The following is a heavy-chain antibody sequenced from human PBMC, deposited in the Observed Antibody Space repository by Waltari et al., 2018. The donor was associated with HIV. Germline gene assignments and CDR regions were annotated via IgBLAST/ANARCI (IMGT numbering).Heavy chain of an antibody. CDR3: VKDSGRAADVFDL. CDR1: GFIFTDFA. J-gene: IGHJ3*01. CDR2: IGGGGGT. V-gene: IGHV3-23*01. D-gene: IGHD3-10*01. Sequence: QLLESGGGLVEPGGSLRLSCAASGFIFTDFAMDWARQARGKGLGWVCAIGGGGGTFYADSVKGRFTISRDNSKNTLYLQMNSLRADDAAVYYCVKDSGRAADVFDLGGQGTMVTVSS.